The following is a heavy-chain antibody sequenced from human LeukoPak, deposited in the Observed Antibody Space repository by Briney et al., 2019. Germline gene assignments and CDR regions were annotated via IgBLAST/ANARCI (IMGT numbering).Heavy chain of an antibody. CDR1: GGSVSSGSYY. CDR3: ARDRGYAYFIDY. D-gene: IGHD3-16*01. J-gene: IGHJ4*02. CDR2: IFYSGST. Sequence: PSETLSLTCTVSGGSVSSGSYYWSWIRQPPGKGLEWIGYIFYSGSTNYNPSLKSRVTISVDTSKNQFSLKLSSVTAADTAVYYCARDRGYAYFIDYWGQGTLVTVSS. V-gene: IGHV4-61*01.